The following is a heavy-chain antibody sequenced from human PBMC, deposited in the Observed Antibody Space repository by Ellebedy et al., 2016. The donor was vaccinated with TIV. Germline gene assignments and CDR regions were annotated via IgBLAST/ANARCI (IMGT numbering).Heavy chain of an antibody. CDR2: ISSSSSTI. D-gene: IGHD3-3*01. V-gene: IGHV3-48*02. J-gene: IGHJ6*03. Sequence: GGSLRLXXAASGFTFSSYSMNWVRQAPGTGLEWVSYISSSSSTIYYADSVKGRFTISRDNAKNSLYLQMNSLRDEDTAVYYCAREGITIFGVVMRYYYYDMDVWGKGTTVTVSS. CDR1: GFTFSSYS. CDR3: AREGITIFGVVMRYYYYDMDV.